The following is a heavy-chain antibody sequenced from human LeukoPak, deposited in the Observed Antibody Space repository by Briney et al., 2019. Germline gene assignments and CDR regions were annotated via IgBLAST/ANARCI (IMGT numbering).Heavy chain of an antibody. V-gene: IGHV3-21*01. CDR3: ARVPNWNSVNWFDP. J-gene: IGHJ5*02. D-gene: IGHD1-7*01. CDR1: GFTFSSYD. CDR2: ISSTSSYI. Sequence: GGSLRLSCAASGFTFSSYDMNWVRQAPGKGLEWVSSISSTSSYIYYADSVKGRFTISRDNARNSLYLQMNSLRAEDTAVYYCARVPNWNSVNWFDPWGQGTLVTVSS.